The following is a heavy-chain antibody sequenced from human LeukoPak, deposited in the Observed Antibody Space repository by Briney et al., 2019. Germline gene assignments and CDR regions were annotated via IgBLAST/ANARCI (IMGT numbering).Heavy chain of an antibody. Sequence: GRSLRLSCAASGLTFSSYGMHWVRQAPGKGLEWVAVITYDGSDKYYADSVKGRFTISRDTSENTLYLQMDSLRAEDTAVYYCAKDFSGSGSYHSFDYWGQGTLVTVSS. D-gene: IGHD3-10*01. J-gene: IGHJ4*02. CDR2: ITYDGSDK. CDR3: AKDFSGSGSYHSFDY. V-gene: IGHV3-30*18. CDR1: GLTFSSYG.